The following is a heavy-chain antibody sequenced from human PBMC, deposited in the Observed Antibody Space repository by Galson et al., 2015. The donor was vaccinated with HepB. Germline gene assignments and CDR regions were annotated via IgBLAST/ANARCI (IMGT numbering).Heavy chain of an antibody. CDR2: ISSSSSYI. J-gene: IGHJ6*02. D-gene: IGHD2-2*01. CDR1: GFTFSSYS. V-gene: IGHV3-21*01. CDR3: AREGPYCSTTSCYGMDV. Sequence: SLRLSCAASGFTFSSYSMNWVRQAPGKGLEWVSIISSSSSYIYYADSVKGRFTISRDNAKNSLYLQMNSLRAEDTAVYYCAREGPYCSTTSCYGMDVWGQGTTVTVSS.